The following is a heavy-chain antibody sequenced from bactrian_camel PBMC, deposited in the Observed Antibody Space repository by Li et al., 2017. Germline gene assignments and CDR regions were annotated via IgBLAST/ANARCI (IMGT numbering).Heavy chain of an antibody. CDR2: FSRTGSP. J-gene: IGHJ4*01. V-gene: IGHV3S63*01. CDR3: AADNDCQYLGALGAYGV. CDR1: GFPVAERD. D-gene: IGHD1*01. Sequence: VQLVESGGGLVQAGTTLRLSCTVSGFPVAERDMVWYRRVPGDGCRVVSSFSRTGSPYFADAVKGRFAISEDNAHNTVNLQMNRLKPEDTGMYTCAADNDCQYLGALGAYGVWGQGTQVAVS.